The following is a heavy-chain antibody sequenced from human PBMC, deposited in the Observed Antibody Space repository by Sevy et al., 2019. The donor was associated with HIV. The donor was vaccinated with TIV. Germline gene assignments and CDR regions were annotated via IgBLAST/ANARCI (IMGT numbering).Heavy chain of an antibody. Sequence: ASVKVSCKVSGYTLTELSMHWVRQAPGKGLEWMGSFDPEDGETIYQQKFQGRVTLTGDKSTDTAYMELSSLRSEDTAVYYCATTNDYYDSSGYPFDYWGQGTLVTVSS. D-gene: IGHD3-22*01. CDR2: FDPEDGET. CDR3: ATTNDYYDSSGYPFDY. V-gene: IGHV1-24*01. J-gene: IGHJ4*02. CDR1: GYTLTELS.